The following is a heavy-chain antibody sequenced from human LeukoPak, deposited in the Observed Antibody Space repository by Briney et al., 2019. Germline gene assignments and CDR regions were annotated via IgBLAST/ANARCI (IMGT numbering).Heavy chain of an antibody. CDR2: IYYSGST. Sequence: SETLSLTCTVSGGSLSSSSYYWGWVRQPPGRGVEWVGSIYYSGSTYYNPSLKSRVTISVDTSTNPFSLQLSSLTAADTAVYYCATDSSSDNNYYYYYYMDVWGKGTTVTVSS. CDR3: ATDSSSDNNYYYYYYMDV. J-gene: IGHJ6*03. V-gene: IGHV4-39*07. CDR1: GGSLSSSSYY. D-gene: IGHD6-13*01.